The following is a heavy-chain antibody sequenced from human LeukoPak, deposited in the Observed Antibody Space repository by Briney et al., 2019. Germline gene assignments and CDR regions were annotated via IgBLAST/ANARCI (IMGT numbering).Heavy chain of an antibody. J-gene: IGHJ6*03. Sequence: ASVNVSCKASGYTFTVYYMHWVRQAPGQGLEWMGWINPNSGGTNYAQKFQGRVTMTRDTSISTVYMELSRLRSDDTAVYYCARGGELLSSHYYYMDVWGKGTTVTISS. D-gene: IGHD3-10*01. CDR3: ARGGELLSSHYYYMDV. CDR1: GYTFTVYY. V-gene: IGHV1-2*02. CDR2: INPNSGGT.